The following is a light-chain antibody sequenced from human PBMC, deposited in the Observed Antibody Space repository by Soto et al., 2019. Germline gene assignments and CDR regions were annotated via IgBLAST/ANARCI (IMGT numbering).Light chain of an antibody. CDR1: QSLLHSNGYNY. V-gene: IGKV2-28*01. CDR2: LGS. Sequence: DIVMAQSPLPLPVTPGEPASISCRSSQSLLHSNGYNYLDWYLQKPGQSPQLLIYLGSNRASGVPDRFSGSGSGTDFTLKISRVEAYDVGLYYSIHPLQSWTIRQGTKV. J-gene: IGKJ1*01. CDR3: IHPLQSWT.